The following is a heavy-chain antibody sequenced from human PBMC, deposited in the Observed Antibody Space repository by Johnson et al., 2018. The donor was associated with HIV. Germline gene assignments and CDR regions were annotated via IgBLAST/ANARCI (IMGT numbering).Heavy chain of an antibody. CDR3: ARFLLLPNGYNWGFDI. J-gene: IGHJ3*02. Sequence: AQLVESGGGLVQPGGSLRLSCAASGFTFSSYWMSWVRQAPGKGLEWVANIKQDGSEKYYVDSVKGRFTISRDNAKNSLYLQMNSLRAEDTAVYYCARFLLLPNGYNWGFDIWGQGTMVTVSS. D-gene: IGHD5-24*01. CDR2: IKQDGSEK. CDR1: GFTFSSYW. V-gene: IGHV3-7*02.